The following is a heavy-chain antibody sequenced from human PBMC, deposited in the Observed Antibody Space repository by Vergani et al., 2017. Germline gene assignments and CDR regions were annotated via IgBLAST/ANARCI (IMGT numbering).Heavy chain of an antibody. J-gene: IGHJ4*02. D-gene: IGHD6-13*01. CDR1: GYTFTGYY. CDR2: SNHNSGGT. CDR3: ARDGTAAAGFDD. V-gene: IGHV1-2*02. Sequence: QVQLVQSGAEVKKPGASVKVSCKASGYTFTGYYMHWVRQAPGQGLEWRGWSNHNSGGTNYAQKFQGRVTRTRDTSISTAYMELSRLRSDDTAVYYCARDGTAAAGFDDWGQGTLVTVSS.